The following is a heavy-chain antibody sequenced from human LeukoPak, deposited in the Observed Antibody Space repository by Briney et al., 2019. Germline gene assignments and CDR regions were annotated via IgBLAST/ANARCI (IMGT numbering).Heavy chain of an antibody. CDR3: AKDMHYGDARWEFDP. Sequence: PGWSLRLSCVASGFSFNTYAMTLVRQAPGKGLEWVSGMVGSGNTYYADSVKGRFTISRDNSRNTVFLQMNSLRVEDTAIYYCAKDMHYGDARWEFDPWGQGTLVTVSS. V-gene: IGHV3-23*01. D-gene: IGHD4-17*01. CDR2: MVGSGNT. CDR1: GFSFNTYA. J-gene: IGHJ5*02.